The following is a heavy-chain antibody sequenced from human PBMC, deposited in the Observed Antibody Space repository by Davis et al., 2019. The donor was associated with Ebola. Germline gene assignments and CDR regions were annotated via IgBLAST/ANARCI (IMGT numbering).Heavy chain of an antibody. CDR3: AREHYDILTGYVDY. V-gene: IGHV5-51*01. CDR2: IYPGDSNT. D-gene: IGHD3-9*01. J-gene: IGHJ4*02. Sequence: GESLKISCKGSGYRFTSYWIGWVRQLPGKGLEWMGIIYPGDSNTRYSPSFQGQVTISADKSITTAYLQWSGLKTSDTAMYYCAREHYDILTGYVDYWGQGTLVTVSS. CDR1: GYRFTSYW.